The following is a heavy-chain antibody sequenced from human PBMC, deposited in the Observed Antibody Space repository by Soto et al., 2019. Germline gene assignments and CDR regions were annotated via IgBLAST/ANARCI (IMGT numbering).Heavy chain of an antibody. CDR3: AYDIITGDEPDNAFDI. D-gene: IGHD7-27*01. CDR1: GFSLSTSGVG. Sequence: SGPTLVNPTQTLTLTCTFSGFSLSTSGVGVGWIRQPPGKALEWLALIYWDDDKRYSPSLKSRLTITKDTSKNQVVLTMTNMDPVDTATYYCAYDIITGDEPDNAFDIWGQGTMVTVS. CDR2: IYWDDDK. V-gene: IGHV2-5*02. J-gene: IGHJ3*02.